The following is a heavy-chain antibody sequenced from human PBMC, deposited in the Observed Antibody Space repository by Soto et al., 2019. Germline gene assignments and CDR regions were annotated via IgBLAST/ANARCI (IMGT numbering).Heavy chain of an antibody. CDR2: INPSGGST. CDR3: ARDQRERSRWYEAWADYGYYVMEV. CDR1: GYTFTSYY. D-gene: IGHD6-13*01. Sequence: ASVNVSFKASGYTFTSYYMHWVRQAPGQWLELMGIINPSGGSTSYAQKFQGRVTMTRDTSTSTVYMELSSLRSEDTAVYYCARDQRERSRWYEAWADYGYYVMEVWGQGTTVTVSS. J-gene: IGHJ6*02. V-gene: IGHV1-46*01.